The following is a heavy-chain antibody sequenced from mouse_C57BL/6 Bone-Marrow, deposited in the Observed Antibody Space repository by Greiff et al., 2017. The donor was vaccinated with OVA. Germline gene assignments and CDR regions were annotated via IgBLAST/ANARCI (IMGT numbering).Heavy chain of an antibody. CDR2: IYPGDGDT. D-gene: IGHD2-5*01. CDR3: ARKTLHSNFFAY. V-gene: IGHV1-82*01. CDR1: GYAFSSSW. J-gene: IGHJ3*01. Sequence: VQLVESGPELVKPGASVKISCKASGYAFSSSWMNWVKQRPGKGLEWIGRIYPGDGDTNYNGKFKGKATLTADKSSSTAYMQLSSLTSEDSAVYFCARKTLHSNFFAYWGQGTLVTVSA.